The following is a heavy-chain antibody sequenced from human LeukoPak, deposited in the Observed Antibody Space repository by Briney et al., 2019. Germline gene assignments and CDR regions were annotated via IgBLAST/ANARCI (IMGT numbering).Heavy chain of an antibody. D-gene: IGHD3-9*01. CDR2: ISSSSSYI. Sequence: GGSLRLSCAASGFTFSSYSMNWVRQAPGKGLEWVSSISSSSSYIYYADSVKGRFTISRDNAKNSLYLQMNSLRAEDTAVYYCAKTRYFDWIDAFDIWGQGTMVTVSS. V-gene: IGHV3-21*04. CDR1: GFTFSSYS. J-gene: IGHJ3*02. CDR3: AKTRYFDWIDAFDI.